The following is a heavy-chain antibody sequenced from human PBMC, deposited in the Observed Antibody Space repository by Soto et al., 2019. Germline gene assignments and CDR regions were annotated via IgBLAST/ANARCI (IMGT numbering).Heavy chain of an antibody. J-gene: IGHJ3*02. D-gene: IGHD1-1*01. Sequence: QVQLQQWGAGLLKHSETLSLTCAVYGGSVSSGSFYWSWIRQPPGKGLEWIGEMSHSGGTHFNPSLKSRVTISVDTSKNQFSLKMSFVTAADTALYYCARVERGTATTVVDAFDIWGPGTMVTVSS. CDR1: GGSVSSGSFY. CDR2: MSHSGGT. CDR3: ARVERGTATTVVDAFDI. V-gene: IGHV4-34*01.